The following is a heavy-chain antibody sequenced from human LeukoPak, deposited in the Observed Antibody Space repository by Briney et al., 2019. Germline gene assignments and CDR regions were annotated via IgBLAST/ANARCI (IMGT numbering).Heavy chain of an antibody. V-gene: IGHV3-11*01. CDR3: VRSLVRGRDY. J-gene: IGHJ4*02. Sequence: GGSLRLSCAAAGFTFSDYYMSWIRQAPGKGLEWVSYISSSGSTIYYAASVKGRFTISRDNVKHSLYSQTNGLRAEDTAVYYCVRSLVRGRDYWGQGTLVTVSS. D-gene: IGHD3-10*01. CDR2: ISSSGSTI. CDR1: GFTFSDYY.